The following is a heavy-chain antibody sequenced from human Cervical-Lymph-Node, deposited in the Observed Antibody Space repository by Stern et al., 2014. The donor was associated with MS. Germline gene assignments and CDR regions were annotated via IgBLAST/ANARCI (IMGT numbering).Heavy chain of an antibody. Sequence: QVQLQESGPGLVKPSQTLSLTCTVSGDSINSGDYYWNWFRQPPGKGLEWIGYISRSGGTNYNPSLKSRLTMSVDTSKSQFSLRLTSVTAADTAVYYCARGDDSDGYDWFDPWGQGTLVTVSS. V-gene: IGHV4-30-4*01. CDR2: ISRSGGT. CDR1: GDSINSGDYY. CDR3: ARGDDSDGYDWFDP. D-gene: IGHD3-22*01. J-gene: IGHJ5*02.